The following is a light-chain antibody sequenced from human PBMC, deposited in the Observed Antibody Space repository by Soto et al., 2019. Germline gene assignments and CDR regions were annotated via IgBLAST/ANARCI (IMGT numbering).Light chain of an antibody. CDR3: QTWHTGIVV. J-gene: IGLJ2*01. CDR1: SGHSNYA. Sequence: QPVLTQSPSASASLGASVNLTCTLSSGHSNYAIAWHQQQSRKGPRFLMKLNSDGSHSKGDGIPDRFSGSSSGAERCLTISSLQSDDEADYHCQTWHTGIVVVGGGTKLTVL. CDR2: LNSDGSH. V-gene: IGLV4-69*01.